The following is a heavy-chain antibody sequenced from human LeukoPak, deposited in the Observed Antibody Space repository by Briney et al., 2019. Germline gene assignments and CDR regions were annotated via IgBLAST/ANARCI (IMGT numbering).Heavy chain of an antibody. Sequence: GGSLRLSCAASGFTFSIYEMNWVRQAPGKGLEWVSSISASSSFIYYADSLKGRFTISRDNAKNSLYLQMNSLRAEDTAVFYCARGYCSRTSCEDFDYWGQGTLVTVSS. CDR1: GFTFSIYE. CDR2: ISASSSFI. V-gene: IGHV3-21*01. J-gene: IGHJ4*02. D-gene: IGHD2-2*01. CDR3: ARGYCSRTSCEDFDY.